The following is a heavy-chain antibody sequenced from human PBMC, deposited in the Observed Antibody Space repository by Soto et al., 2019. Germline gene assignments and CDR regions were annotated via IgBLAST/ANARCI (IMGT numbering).Heavy chain of an antibody. CDR2: IYPGDSDT. J-gene: IGHJ6*02. CDR3: ARHRTSIVVVPAARRDYYYGMDV. Sequence: GESLKISCKGSGYSFTSYWIGWVRQMPGKGLEWMGIIYPGDSDTRYSPSFQGQVTTSADKSISTAYLQWSSLKASDTAMYYCARHRTSIVVVPAARRDYYYGMDVWGQGTTVTVSS. D-gene: IGHD2-2*01. CDR1: GYSFTSYW. V-gene: IGHV5-51*01.